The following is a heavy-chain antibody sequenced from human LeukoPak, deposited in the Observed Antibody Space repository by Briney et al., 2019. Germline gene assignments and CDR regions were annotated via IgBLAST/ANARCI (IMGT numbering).Heavy chain of an antibody. CDR1: GYTFTSYY. J-gene: IGHJ6*03. CDR3: ARDPVIRLRELSIPLGYYMDV. D-gene: IGHD3-16*02. V-gene: IGHV1-46*01. CDR2: INPSGGST. Sequence: GASVKVSCKASGYTFTSYYIHWVRQAPGQGLEWMGIINPSGGSTSYAQKFQGRVTMTRDMSTSTVYMELSSLRSEDTAVYYCARDPVIRLRELSIPLGYYMDVWGKGTTVTVSS.